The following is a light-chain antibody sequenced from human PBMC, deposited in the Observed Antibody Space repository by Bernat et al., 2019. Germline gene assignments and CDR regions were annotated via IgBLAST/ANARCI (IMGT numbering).Light chain of an antibody. Sequence: QSALTQPASVSGSPGQSITISCTGTSSGVGGYNYVSWYQQHPGRAPKLMIYDVRDRPSGISNRFSGSKSGNTASLTISGLLAEDEADYYCSSYTSSSTLVFGGGTRLTVL. CDR1: SSGVGGYNY. V-gene: IGLV2-14*03. CDR2: DVR. J-gene: IGLJ3*02. CDR3: SSYTSSSTLV.